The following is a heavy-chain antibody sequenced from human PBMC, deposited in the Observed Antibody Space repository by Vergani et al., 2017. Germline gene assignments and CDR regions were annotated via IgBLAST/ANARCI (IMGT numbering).Heavy chain of an antibody. D-gene: IGHD1-1*01. J-gene: IGHJ4*02. V-gene: IGHV1-18*04. Sequence: QVQLVQSGAEVKKPGASVKVSCKASGYTFTSYGISWVRQAPGQGLEGMGWISAYNGHTNYAQKLQGRVNMTTDTSTSTAYMELRSVRSDDTAVYYCARERGGPQLVPPLDYWGQGTLVTVSS. CDR2: ISAYNGHT. CDR1: GYTFTSYG. CDR3: ARERGGPQLVPPLDY.